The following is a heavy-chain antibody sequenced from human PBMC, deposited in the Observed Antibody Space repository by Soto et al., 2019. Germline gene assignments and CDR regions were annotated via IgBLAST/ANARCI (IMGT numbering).Heavy chain of an antibody. CDR3: TTTYPLTDNWFDP. D-gene: IGHD4-4*01. CDR1: GFTFSNAW. Sequence: EVQLVESGGGLVKPGGSLRLSCAASGFTFSNAWMSWVRQAPGKGLEWVGRIKSKTDGGTTDYAAPVQGRFTISRDDSKNTLYLQMNSLKTEDTVVYYCTTTYPLTDNWFDPWGQGTLVTVSS. V-gene: IGHV3-15*01. CDR2: IKSKTDGGTT. J-gene: IGHJ5*02.